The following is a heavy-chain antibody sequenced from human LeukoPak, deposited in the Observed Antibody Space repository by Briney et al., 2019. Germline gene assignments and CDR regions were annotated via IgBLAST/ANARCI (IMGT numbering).Heavy chain of an antibody. Sequence: GGSLRLSCAASGFTFNTFNMNWVRQAPGKGLEWVAIIWFDGSHEDYVDSVRGRFTISRDNSRNTMYLQMNSLRVEDTALYFCAKEVAFGAGAYDVWGQGTRVTVSS. J-gene: IGHJ3*01. D-gene: IGHD3-10*01. V-gene: IGHV3-33*06. CDR1: GFTFNTFN. CDR3: AKEVAFGAGAYDV. CDR2: IWFDGSHE.